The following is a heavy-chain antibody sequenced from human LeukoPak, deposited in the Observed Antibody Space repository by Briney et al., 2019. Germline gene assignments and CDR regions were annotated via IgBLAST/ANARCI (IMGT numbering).Heavy chain of an antibody. V-gene: IGHV3-64D*06. J-gene: IGHJ4*02. CDR2: ISSNGGST. Sequence: PGGSLRLSCSASGFTFSSYAMHWVRQAPGKGLEYVSAISSNGGSTYYADSVKGRFIISRDNSKNTLYLQMSSLRAEDTAVYYCVKEAGGPFDYWGQGTLVTVSS. D-gene: IGHD3-10*01. CDR3: VKEAGGPFDY. CDR1: GFTFSSYA.